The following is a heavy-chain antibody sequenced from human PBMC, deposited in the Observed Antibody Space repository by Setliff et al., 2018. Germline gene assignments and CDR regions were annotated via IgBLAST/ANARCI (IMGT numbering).Heavy chain of an antibody. Sequence: ASVKVSCKASGYTFTSYAMHWVRQAPGQRLEWMGWINAGNGNTKYSQKFQGRVTITRDTSASTAYMELSSLRSEDTAVYYCAREGLTLVRGATSWFDPWGQGTLVTVS. J-gene: IGHJ5*02. CDR3: AREGLTLVRGATSWFDP. D-gene: IGHD3-10*01. CDR2: INAGNGNT. V-gene: IGHV1-3*01. CDR1: GYTFTSYA.